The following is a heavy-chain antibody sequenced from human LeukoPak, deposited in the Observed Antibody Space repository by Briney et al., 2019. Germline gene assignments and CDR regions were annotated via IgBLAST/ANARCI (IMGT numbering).Heavy chain of an antibody. CDR3: ARADIVAVVAAAALDY. J-gene: IGHJ4*02. CDR2: ISYDGNNK. D-gene: IGHD2-15*01. V-gene: IGHV3-30*04. Sequence: GGSLRLSCAASGFTFSSYAMHWVRQAPGKGLECVAVISYDGNNKFHADSVRGRLTISRDNSKSTLYLQVNSLRDEDTAVYYCARADIVAVVAAAALDYWGQGTLVTVSS. CDR1: GFTFSSYA.